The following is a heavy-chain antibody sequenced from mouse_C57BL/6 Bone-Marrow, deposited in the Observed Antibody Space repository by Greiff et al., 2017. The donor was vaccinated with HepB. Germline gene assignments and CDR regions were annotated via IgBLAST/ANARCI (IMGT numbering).Heavy chain of an antibody. D-gene: IGHD1-1*01. Sequence: EVKLMESGGDLVKPGGSLKLSCAASGFTFSSYGMSWVRQTPDKRLEWVATISSGGSYTYYPDSVKGRFTISRDNAKNTLYLQMSSLKSEDTAMYYCARLPTVGGAYWGQGTLVTVSA. CDR2: ISSGGSYT. J-gene: IGHJ3*01. CDR3: ARLPTVGGAY. CDR1: GFTFSSYG. V-gene: IGHV5-6*01.